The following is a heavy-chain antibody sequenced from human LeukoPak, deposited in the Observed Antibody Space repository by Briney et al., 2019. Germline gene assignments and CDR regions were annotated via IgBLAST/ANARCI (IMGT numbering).Heavy chain of an antibody. CDR1: GFIVSSDY. Sequence: GGSLRLSCAASGFIVSSDYISWVRQTPGKGLEWVSVIYSGGRTSYADSLKGRVTIPRDNSKNTVYLLMNSLRGEDTAVFYCASGGKYCTGGACYGDWGQGTLVTVSS. CDR3: ASGGKYCTGGACYGD. D-gene: IGHD2-8*02. V-gene: IGHV3-53*01. CDR2: IYSGGRT. J-gene: IGHJ4*02.